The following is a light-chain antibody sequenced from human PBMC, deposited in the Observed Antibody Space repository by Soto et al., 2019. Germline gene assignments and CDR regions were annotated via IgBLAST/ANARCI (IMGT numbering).Light chain of an antibody. Sequence: EIVLTQSPATLSLSPGERATLSCRASQSVSSYLAWYQQKPGQAPRLLMYEASNRATGIPARFSGGGSGTDFTLTISSLQSEDFAVYYCQQYNNWPPWTFGQGTKV. V-gene: IGKV3-11*01. CDR1: QSVSSY. J-gene: IGKJ1*01. CDR2: EAS. CDR3: QQYNNWPPWT.